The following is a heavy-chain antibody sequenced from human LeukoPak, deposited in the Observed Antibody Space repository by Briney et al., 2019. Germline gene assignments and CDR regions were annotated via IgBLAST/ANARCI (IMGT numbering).Heavy chain of an antibody. D-gene: IGHD6-19*01. CDR2: ISSSSSYI. J-gene: IGHJ4*02. CDR3: AGNPGYSSGWYMGPDY. V-gene: IGHV3-21*01. Sequence: GGSLRLSCAASGVTFSSYSMNWVRQAPGKGLEWVSSISSSSSYIYYAASVKGRFTISRDNAKNSLYLQMNSLRAEDTAVYYCAGNPGYSSGWYMGPDYWGQGTLVTVSS. CDR1: GVTFSSYS.